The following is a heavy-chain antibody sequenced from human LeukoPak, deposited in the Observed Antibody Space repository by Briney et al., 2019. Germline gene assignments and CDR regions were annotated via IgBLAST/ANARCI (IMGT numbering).Heavy chain of an antibody. CDR3: ARVGITAAFFDY. Sequence: ASVKVSCKASGYTFINYGISWVRQAPGQGLEWMGWISGYNGNTKYAQKLQRRVTMTTDTPTSTAYMELRSLRSDDTAIYYCARVGITAAFFDYWGQGTLVTVSS. V-gene: IGHV1-18*04. D-gene: IGHD6-13*01. CDR1: GYTFINYG. CDR2: ISGYNGNT. J-gene: IGHJ4*02.